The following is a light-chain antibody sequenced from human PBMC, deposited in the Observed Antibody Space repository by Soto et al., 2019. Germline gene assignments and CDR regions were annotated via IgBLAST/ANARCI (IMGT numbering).Light chain of an antibody. J-gene: IGKJ1*01. CDR1: KCIGIY. Sequence: LPQSRGARGLDPGERATLSWSARKCIGIYLAWYRQKPGQAPTLLIYGASNRATGIPARFSASGSGTDFTLTITSLEPEDFAVYYCQHRTNGPGTWTFGQRTKVDI. CDR2: GAS. CDR3: QHRTNGPGTWT. V-gene: IGKV3-11*01.